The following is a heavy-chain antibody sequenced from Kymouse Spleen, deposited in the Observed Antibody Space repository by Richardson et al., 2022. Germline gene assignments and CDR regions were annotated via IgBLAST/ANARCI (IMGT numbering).Heavy chain of an antibody. CDR1: GGSFSGYY. V-gene: IGHV4-34*01. Sequence: QVQLQQWGAGLLKPSETLSLTCAVYGGSFSGYYWSWIRQPPGKGLEWIGEINHSGSTNYNPSLKSRVTISVDTSKNQFSLKLSSVTAADTAVYYCARGDWGALDYWGQGTLVTVSS. J-gene: IGHJ4*02. CDR3: ARGDWGALDY. D-gene: IGHD7-27*02. CDR2: INHSGST.